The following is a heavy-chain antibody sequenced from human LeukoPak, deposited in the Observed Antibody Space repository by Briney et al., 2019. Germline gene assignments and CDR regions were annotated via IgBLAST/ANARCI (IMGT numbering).Heavy chain of an antibody. V-gene: IGHV1-2*02. CDR3: ARVEETATSY. CDR2: INPNSGGT. Sequence: ASVTVSCKASGYTFTGYYMHWVRPAPGQGLAWMGWINPNSGGTNYAQKFQGRVTMTSDTSISTAYMELSRLRSDDTAVYYCARVEETATSYWGQGTLVTVSS. J-gene: IGHJ4*02. CDR1: GYTFTGYY.